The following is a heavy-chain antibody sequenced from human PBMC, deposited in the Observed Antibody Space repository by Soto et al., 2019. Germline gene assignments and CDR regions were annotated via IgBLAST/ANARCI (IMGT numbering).Heavy chain of an antibody. Sequence: QVQLVQSGAEVKKPGSSVKVSCKASGGTFSSYAISWVRQAPGQGLEWMGGIIPIFGTANYAQKFQGRVTITADESTSTAYMELSILRSEDTAVYYCARAREWELLQAPFDYWGQGTLVTVSS. CDR1: GGTFSSYA. D-gene: IGHD1-26*01. V-gene: IGHV1-69*01. CDR3: ARAREWELLQAPFDY. J-gene: IGHJ4*02. CDR2: IIPIFGTA.